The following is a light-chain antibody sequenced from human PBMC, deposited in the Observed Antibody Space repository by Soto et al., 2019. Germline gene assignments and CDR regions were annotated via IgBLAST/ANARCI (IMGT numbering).Light chain of an antibody. CDR3: QQRSNWPLIT. CDR1: QSVTRD. CDR2: DAS. Sequence: EIVLTQSTGTLSLSPGERATRSCRASQSVTRDLAWYQQKPGQAPRLLIYDASNRATGIPARFSGSGSGTDFTLTISSLQPEDFSVYYCQQRSNWPLITFGQGTRLEI. J-gene: IGKJ5*01. V-gene: IGKV3-11*01.